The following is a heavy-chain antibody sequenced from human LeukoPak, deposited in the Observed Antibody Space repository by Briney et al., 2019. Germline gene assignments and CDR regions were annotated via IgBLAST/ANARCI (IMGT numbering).Heavy chain of an antibody. D-gene: IGHD3-22*01. V-gene: IGHV3-30*02. CDR3: AKDRHYDSSGYYYVQTYFDY. CDR1: GFTFSSYC. J-gene: IGHJ4*02. Sequence: GGSLRLSCAASGFTFSSYCMHWVRQAPGKGLEWVAFIRYDGSNKYYADSVKGRFTISRDNSKNTLYLQMNSLIAEDTAVYYCAKDRHYDSSGYYYVQTYFDYWGQGTLVTVSS. CDR2: IRYDGSNK.